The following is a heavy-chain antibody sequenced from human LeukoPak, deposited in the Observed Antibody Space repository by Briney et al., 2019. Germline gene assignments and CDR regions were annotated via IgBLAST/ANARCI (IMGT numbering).Heavy chain of an antibody. J-gene: IGHJ3*02. Sequence: SQTLSLTCAISGDTVPSKRAAWNWIGQSPLRGLEWLGRTFYRSKWNNDYAVSVKGRITIKPDTSKNQFSLQLNSVTPEDTAVYYCAHLRTGTSDVFDIWGQGTKVTVSS. CDR2: TFYRSKWNN. V-gene: IGHV6-1*01. CDR1: GDTVPSKRAA. CDR3: AHLRTGTSDVFDI. D-gene: IGHD2-8*02.